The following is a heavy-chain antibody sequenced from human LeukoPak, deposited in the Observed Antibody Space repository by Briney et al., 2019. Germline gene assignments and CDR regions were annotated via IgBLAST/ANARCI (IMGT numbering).Heavy chain of an antibody. Sequence: GGSLRLSCAASGFTFSSYSMNWVRQAPGKGLEWVSSISSSSSYIYYADSVKGRFTISRDNAKNSLYLQVNSLRAEDTAVYYCAKTESVDYYGSAHHYYYYMDVWGKGTTVTISS. D-gene: IGHD3-10*01. V-gene: IGHV3-21*01. CDR1: GFTFSSYS. J-gene: IGHJ6*03. CDR3: AKTESVDYYGSAHHYYYYMDV. CDR2: ISSSSSYI.